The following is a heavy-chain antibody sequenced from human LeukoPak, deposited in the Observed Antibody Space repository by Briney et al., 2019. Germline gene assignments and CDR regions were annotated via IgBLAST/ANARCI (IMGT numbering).Heavy chain of an antibody. CDR2: INHSGST. Sequence: PSETLTLTCAVYGGSFSGYYWSWIRQPPGKGLEWIGEINHSGSTNYNPSLKIRVTISVDTSKNQFSLKLSSVTAADTAVYYCARDPYGFDYWGQGTLVTVSS. V-gene: IGHV4-34*01. D-gene: IGHD3-10*01. J-gene: IGHJ4*02. CDR1: GGSFSGYY. CDR3: ARDPYGFDY.